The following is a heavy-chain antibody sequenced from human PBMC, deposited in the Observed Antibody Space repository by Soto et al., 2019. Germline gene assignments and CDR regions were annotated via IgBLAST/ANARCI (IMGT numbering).Heavy chain of an antibody. J-gene: IGHJ6*02. CDR3: ARMHSDTALYLNYYYGMYV. Sequence: PSESLSLPCTVSAGSISSYYLGWIRQPPGKRLEWIGYIYYSGSPNYIPSLTSRVTISVDTSKNLFSLKLCSVTAADMAVYYFARMHSDTALYLNYYYGMYVWGQGTTVTVS. V-gene: IGHV4-59*01. D-gene: IGHD5-18*01. CDR1: AGSISSYY. CDR2: IYYSGSP.